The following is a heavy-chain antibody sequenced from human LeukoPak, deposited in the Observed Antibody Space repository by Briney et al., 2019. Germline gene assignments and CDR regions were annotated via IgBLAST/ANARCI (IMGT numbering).Heavy chain of an antibody. J-gene: IGHJ4*02. D-gene: IGHD2-2*01. CDR3: ARVRCSSNSCFPDY. CDR1: GYTFTGYY. Sequence: ASVKVSCKASGYTFTGYYMHWVRQAPGQGLEWMGWINPNSGGTNYAQKFQGRVTMTRDTSISTAYMELSRLRSDDTAVYYCARVRCSSNSCFPDYWGQGTLVTVSS. V-gene: IGHV1-2*02. CDR2: INPNSGGT.